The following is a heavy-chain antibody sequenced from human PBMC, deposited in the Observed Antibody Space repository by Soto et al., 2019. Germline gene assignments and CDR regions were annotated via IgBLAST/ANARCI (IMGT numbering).Heavy chain of an antibody. CDR2: ISGSGGST. D-gene: IGHD2-8*01. V-gene: IGHV3-23*01. J-gene: IGHJ4*02. CDR3: ARLSGPCSNGACYRHCDY. CDR1: GFTFISYA. Sequence: GGSLRLSCAASGFTFISYAMSWVRQAPGKGLEWVSGISGSGGSTHYADSVKGRFTISRDNSKNTLSLQMNSLRAEDMAVYYCARLSGPCSNGACYRHCDYWGQGTLVTVSS.